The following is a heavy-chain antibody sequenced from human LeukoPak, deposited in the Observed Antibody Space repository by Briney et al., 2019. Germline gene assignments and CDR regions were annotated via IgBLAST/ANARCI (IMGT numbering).Heavy chain of an antibody. D-gene: IGHD6-19*01. Sequence: ASVKVSCEVSGYTLTELSMHWVRQAPGKGLEWMGGFDPEDGETIYAQKFQGRVTMTEDTSTDTAYMELSSLRSEDTAVYYCATLSYSSGGLDYWGQGTLVTVSS. V-gene: IGHV1-24*01. CDR1: GYTLTELS. CDR2: FDPEDGET. J-gene: IGHJ4*02. CDR3: ATLSYSSGGLDY.